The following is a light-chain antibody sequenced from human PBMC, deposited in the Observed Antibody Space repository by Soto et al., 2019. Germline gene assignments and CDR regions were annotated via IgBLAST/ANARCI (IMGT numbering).Light chain of an antibody. Sequence: QSVLTQPPSASGAPGQRVTISCSGSASNIGSNSVNWYQQLPGTAPRLLIYSNNQRPSGVPDRFSGSKSGTSASLAISGLQSEDEADYYCAAWDDGFLWVFGGGTKLTVL. V-gene: IGLV1-44*01. CDR2: SNN. J-gene: IGLJ3*02. CDR1: ASNIGSNS. CDR3: AAWDDGFLWV.